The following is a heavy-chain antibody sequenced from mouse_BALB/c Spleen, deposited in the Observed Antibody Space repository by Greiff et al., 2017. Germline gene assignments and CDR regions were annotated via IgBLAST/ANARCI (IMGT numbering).Heavy chain of an antibody. Sequence: EVQRVESGGGLVQPGGSLKLSCAASGFTFSSYGMSWVRQTPDKRLELVATINSNGGSTYYPDSVKGRFTISRDNAKNTLYLQMSSLKSEDTAMYYCARGSFYAMDYWGQGTSVTVSS. D-gene: IGHD6-1*01. CDR1: GFTFSSYG. V-gene: IGHV5-6-3*01. CDR2: INSNGGST. J-gene: IGHJ4*01. CDR3: ARGSFYAMDY.